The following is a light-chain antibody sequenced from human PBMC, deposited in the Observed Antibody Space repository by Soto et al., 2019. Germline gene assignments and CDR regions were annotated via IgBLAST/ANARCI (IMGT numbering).Light chain of an antibody. CDR2: KNN. Sequence: QSVLTQPPSASGTPGQRVTISCSGSSSHIGSNTVNWYQQLPGTAPKLLIYKNNQRPSGVPDRFSGSKAGTSASLAISGLQSEDEADYYCAAWNDRLNGYVFGTGTKVTVL. J-gene: IGLJ1*01. CDR3: AAWNDRLNGYV. V-gene: IGLV1-44*01. CDR1: SSHIGSNT.